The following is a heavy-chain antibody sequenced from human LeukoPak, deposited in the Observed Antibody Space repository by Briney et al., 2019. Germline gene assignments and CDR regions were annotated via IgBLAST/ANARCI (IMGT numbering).Heavy chain of an antibody. J-gene: IGHJ4*02. CDR2: ISSSSSYI. Sequence: GGSLRLSCAASGFTFSSYSMNWVRQAPGKGLEWVSSISSSSSYIYYADSVKGRFTISRDNAKNSLYLQMNSLRAEDTAVYYCAKLREWELPDLFDYWGQGTLVTVSS. CDR1: GFTFSSYS. CDR3: AKLREWELPDLFDY. V-gene: IGHV3-21*04. D-gene: IGHD1-26*01.